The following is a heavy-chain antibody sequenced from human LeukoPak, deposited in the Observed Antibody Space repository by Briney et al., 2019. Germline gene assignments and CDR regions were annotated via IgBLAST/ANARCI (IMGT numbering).Heavy chain of an antibody. Sequence: SETLSLTCTVSGGSISSSSYYWGWIRQPPGNGLEWIGSIYYSGSTYYNPSLKSRVTISVDTSKNQFSLKLSSVTAADTAVYYCARLGGLALDYWGQGTLVTVSS. CDR1: GGSISSSSYY. CDR2: IYYSGST. J-gene: IGHJ4*02. CDR3: ARLGGLALDY. D-gene: IGHD1-26*01. V-gene: IGHV4-39*01.